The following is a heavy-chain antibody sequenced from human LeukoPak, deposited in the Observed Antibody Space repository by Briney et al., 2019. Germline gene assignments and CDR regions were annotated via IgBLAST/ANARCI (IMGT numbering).Heavy chain of an antibody. CDR3: ARGGYYYDSRGYHDAFDI. V-gene: IGHV3-33*01. CDR1: GFTFSSYG. D-gene: IGHD3-22*01. Sequence: GRSLRLSCAASGFTFSSYGMHWVRQAPGKGLEWVAVIWYDGSNKYYADSVKGRFTISRDNSKNTLYLQMNSLRAEDTAVYYCARGGYYYDSRGYHDAFDIWGQGTMVTVSS. J-gene: IGHJ3*02. CDR2: IWYDGSNK.